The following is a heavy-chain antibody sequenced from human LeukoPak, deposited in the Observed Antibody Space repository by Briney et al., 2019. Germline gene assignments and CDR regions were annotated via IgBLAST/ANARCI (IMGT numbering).Heavy chain of an antibody. CDR3: ARDPRKGWFDP. Sequence: GASVKVSCKASRYTFTGYYMHWVGQAPGKGLEWMGWINPNSGGTNYAQKFQGRDTMTSDTSISTAYMELSRLRSDDTAVYYCARDPRKGWFDPWGQGTLVTVSS. CDR1: RYTFTGYY. V-gene: IGHV1-2*02. D-gene: IGHD6-6*01. J-gene: IGHJ5*02. CDR2: INPNSGGT.